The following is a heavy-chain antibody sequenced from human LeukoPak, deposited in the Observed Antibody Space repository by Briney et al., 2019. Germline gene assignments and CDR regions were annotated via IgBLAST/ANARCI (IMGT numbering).Heavy chain of an antibody. CDR2: IGTAGDT. J-gene: IGHJ3*02. V-gene: IGHV3-13*01. Sequence: GGSLRLSCAASGFTFSSYDMHWVRQATGKGLEWVSAIGTAGDTYYPGSVKGRFTISRENAKNSLYLQMNSLRAGDTAVYYCARAHRYSYGLDAFDIWGQGTMVTVSP. CDR1: GFTFSSYD. D-gene: IGHD5-18*01. CDR3: ARAHRYSYGLDAFDI.